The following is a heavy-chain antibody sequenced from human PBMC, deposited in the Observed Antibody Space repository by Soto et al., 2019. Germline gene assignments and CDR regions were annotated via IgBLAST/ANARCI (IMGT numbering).Heavy chain of an antibody. CDR2: INHSGST. Sequence: QVQLQQWGAGLLKPSETLSLTCAVYGGSFSGYYWSWIRQPPGKGLEWIGEINHSGSTNYNPSLKSRVTTSIDTSKNQFSLKVSSVTAADTAVYYCARAGYFASRYWGQGTLVTVSS. V-gene: IGHV4-34*01. CDR3: ARAGYFASRY. J-gene: IGHJ4*02. CDR1: GGSFSGYY. D-gene: IGHD3-9*01.